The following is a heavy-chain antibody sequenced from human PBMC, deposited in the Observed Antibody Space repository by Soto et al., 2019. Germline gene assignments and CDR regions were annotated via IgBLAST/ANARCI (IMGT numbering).Heavy chain of an antibody. D-gene: IGHD2-15*01. CDR1: GFTFSSHG. V-gene: IGHV3-30*18. CDR2: ISYDGSKE. Sequence: GGSLRLSCAASGFTFSSHGMHWVRQAPGKGLEWVAAISYDGSKEYYADSVKGQFTISRDNSRNTQYLQMNSLRAEDTAVYYCAKARSVGYCSGGTCERSGMDVWGQGTTVTVSS. CDR3: AKARSVGYCSGGTCERSGMDV. J-gene: IGHJ6*02.